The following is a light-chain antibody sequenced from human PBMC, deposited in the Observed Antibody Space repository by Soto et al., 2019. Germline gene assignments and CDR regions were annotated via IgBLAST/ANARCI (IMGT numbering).Light chain of an antibody. J-gene: IGKJ1*01. CDR3: QQSGSSPWT. CDR2: DAS. Sequence: EIVLTQSPGTLSLSPGERATLSCRASESIRNNYLAWYQQNPGQPPRVLIHDASTRTTGTPDRFSGSGSGTDFTLTISRLEPEDFAVYYCQQSGSSPWTFGQGTKVEIK. V-gene: IGKV3-20*01. CDR1: ESIRNNY.